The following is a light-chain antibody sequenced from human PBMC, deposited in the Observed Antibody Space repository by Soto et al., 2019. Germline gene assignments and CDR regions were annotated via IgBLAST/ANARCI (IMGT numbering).Light chain of an antibody. CDR1: SSDVGGYNY. CDR3: SSYTSSSHYV. J-gene: IGLJ1*01. V-gene: IGLV2-14*01. CDR2: DVS. Sequence: QSVLTQPASVSGSPGQSITISCTGTSSDVGGYNYVSWYQQHPGKAPKLMIYDVSNRPSGVSNRFSGSKSGNTASLTISGLQVEDEAAYYCSSYTSSSHYVFGPGTKVTVL.